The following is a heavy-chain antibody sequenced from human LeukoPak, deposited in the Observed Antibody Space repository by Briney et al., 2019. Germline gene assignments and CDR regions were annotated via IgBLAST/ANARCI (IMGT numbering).Heavy chain of an antibody. CDR1: GFTFSSYS. Sequence: GGSLRLSCAASGFTFSSYSMNWVRQAPGKGLEWVSSISSSSSYIYYADSVKGRFTISRDNAKNSLYLQMNSLRAEDTAVYYCAKDIGRSSSWYFFDYWGQGTLVTVSS. CDR2: ISSSSSYI. D-gene: IGHD6-13*01. J-gene: IGHJ4*02. V-gene: IGHV3-21*01. CDR3: AKDIGRSSSWYFFDY.